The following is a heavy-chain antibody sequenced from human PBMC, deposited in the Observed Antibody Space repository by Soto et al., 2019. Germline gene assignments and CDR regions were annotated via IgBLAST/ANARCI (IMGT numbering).Heavy chain of an antibody. Sequence: SETLSLTCTVSGGSISSSSYYWGWIRQPPGKGLEWIGSIYYSGYTYYSPSLKSRVTISVDTSKNQFSLKLSSVTAADTAVYYCARDYSSSWYYFDYWGQGTLVTVSS. V-gene: IGHV4-39*07. D-gene: IGHD6-13*01. CDR1: GGSISSSSYY. J-gene: IGHJ4*02. CDR2: IYYSGYT. CDR3: ARDYSSSWYYFDY.